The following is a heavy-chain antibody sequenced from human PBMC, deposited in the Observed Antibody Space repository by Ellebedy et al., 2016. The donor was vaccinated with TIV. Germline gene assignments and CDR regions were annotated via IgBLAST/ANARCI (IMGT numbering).Heavy chain of an antibody. Sequence: GESLKISCVASGFTFSSNGLSWVRQAPGKGLEWVSGISGSDGNTYHADSVKGRFTISRDNAKNSLYLQMNNLRVEDTAVYYCARAHYWGQGTLVTVSS. V-gene: IGHV3-23*01. CDR3: ARAHY. J-gene: IGHJ4*02. CDR1: GFTFSSNG. D-gene: IGHD3-10*01. CDR2: ISGSDGNT.